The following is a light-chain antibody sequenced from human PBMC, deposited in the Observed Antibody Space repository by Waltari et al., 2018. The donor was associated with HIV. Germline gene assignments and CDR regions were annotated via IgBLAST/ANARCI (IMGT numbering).Light chain of an antibody. CDR3: QQYYSFPLT. V-gene: IGKV4-1*01. Sequence: DIAMTQSPDSLAVSLGAKVTIHCKSSQTVLHSSSNKNHLAWYQQKAGQRPKLLIYWASTRESGVPDRFIGSGSGTYFSLTIGSLQAEDVAVYYCQQYYSFPLTFGGGTAVEIK. CDR1: QTVLHSSSNKNH. CDR2: WAS. J-gene: IGKJ4*01.